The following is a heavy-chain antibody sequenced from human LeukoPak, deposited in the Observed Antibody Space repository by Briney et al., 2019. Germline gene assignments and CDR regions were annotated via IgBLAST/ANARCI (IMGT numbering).Heavy chain of an antibody. J-gene: IGHJ4*02. D-gene: IGHD6-6*01. V-gene: IGHV3-21*01. CDR2: ISSSSSYI. Sequence: GGSLRLSCAASGFTFSSYWMNWVRQAPGKGLEWVSSISSSSSYIYYADSVKGRFTISRDNSKNTLYLQMNSLRAEDTAVYYCAKLRAVYSSSPYWGQGTLVTVSS. CDR1: GFTFSSYW. CDR3: AKLRAVYSSSPY.